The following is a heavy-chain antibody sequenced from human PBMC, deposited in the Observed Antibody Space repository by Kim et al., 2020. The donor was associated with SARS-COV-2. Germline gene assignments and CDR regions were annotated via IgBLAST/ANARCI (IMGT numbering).Heavy chain of an antibody. Sequence: GGSQRLSCAASGFTFSSYGMHWVRQAPGKGLEWVAVIWYDGSNKYYADSVKGRFTISRDNSKNTLYLQMNSLRAEDTAVYYCARDFDSSGYYYFDYWGQGTLVTVSS. V-gene: IGHV3-33*01. CDR3: ARDFDSSGYYYFDY. J-gene: IGHJ4*02. D-gene: IGHD3-22*01. CDR2: IWYDGSNK. CDR1: GFTFSSYG.